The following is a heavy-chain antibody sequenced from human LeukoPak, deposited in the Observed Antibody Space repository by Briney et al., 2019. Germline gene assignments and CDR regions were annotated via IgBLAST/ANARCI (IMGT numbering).Heavy chain of an antibody. CDR1: GGSISSSSYY. D-gene: IGHD1-26*01. CDR2: IYYSGST. CDR3: ARSGSDFDY. Sequence: SETLSLTCTVSGGSISSSSYYWGWVRQPRGRGLEGIVSIYYSGSTYHNPSLKSPVTISVDTSKNQFSLKLRSVTAADTAVYYCARSGSDFDYWGQGTLVTVSS. J-gene: IGHJ4*02. V-gene: IGHV4-39*01.